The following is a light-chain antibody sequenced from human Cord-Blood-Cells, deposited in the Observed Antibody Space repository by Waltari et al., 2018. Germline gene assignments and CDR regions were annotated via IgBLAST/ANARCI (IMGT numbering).Light chain of an antibody. CDR1: QSVLYSSNNKNY. CDR2: WAS. Sequence: DIVMTQSPDPLAVSLGERAPINCKSSQSVLYSSNNKNYLAWYQQKQGQPPKLLIYWASTRESGVADRFSGSGSGKDFTLTISSLQAEDVAVYYCQQYYSTLTWTFGQGTKVEIK. J-gene: IGKJ1*01. V-gene: IGKV4-1*01. CDR3: QQYYSTLTWT.